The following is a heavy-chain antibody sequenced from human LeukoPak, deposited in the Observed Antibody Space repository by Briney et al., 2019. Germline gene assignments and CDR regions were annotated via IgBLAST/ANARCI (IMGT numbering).Heavy chain of an antibody. V-gene: IGHV4-4*07. CDR2: IHSSGST. Sequence: SETLSLTCTVSGGSMSSYYWNWIRQPAGKGLEWIGHIHSSGSTNYNPSLKSRVTMSVDTSKNQFSLKVSSVTAADTAVYYCARGYGSSSWYDYWGQGTLVTVSS. CDR1: GGSMSSYY. J-gene: IGHJ4*02. D-gene: IGHD6-13*01. CDR3: ARGYGSSSWYDY.